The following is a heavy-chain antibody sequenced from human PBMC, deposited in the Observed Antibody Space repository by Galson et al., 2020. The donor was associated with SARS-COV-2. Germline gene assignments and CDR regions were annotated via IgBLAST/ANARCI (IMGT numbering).Heavy chain of an antibody. J-gene: IGHJ4*02. CDR3: ARATRGRAVGATRGFKYYFDY. CDR2: IYTSGST. V-gene: IGHV4-61*02. CDR1: GGSISSGSYY. D-gene: IGHD1-26*01. Sequence: SETLSLTCTVSGGSISSGSYYWSWIRQPAGKGLEWIGRIYTSGSTNYNPSLKSRVTISVDTSKNQFSLKLSSVTAADTAVYYCARATRGRAVGATRGFKYYFDYWGQGTLVTVSS.